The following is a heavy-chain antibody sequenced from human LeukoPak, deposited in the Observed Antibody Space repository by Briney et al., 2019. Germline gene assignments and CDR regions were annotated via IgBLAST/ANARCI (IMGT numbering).Heavy chain of an antibody. CDR3: AKDFYEDTAMVDH. V-gene: IGHV3-23*01. Sequence: GGSLRLSCSASGFTFSTYWMSWVRQAPGKGLEWVSAISDSGGSTYYADSVKGRFTISRDNSKNTLYLQMNSLRAEDTAVYYCAKDFYEDTAMVDHWGQGILVTVSS. D-gene: IGHD5-18*01. J-gene: IGHJ4*02. CDR2: ISDSGGST. CDR1: GFTFSTYW.